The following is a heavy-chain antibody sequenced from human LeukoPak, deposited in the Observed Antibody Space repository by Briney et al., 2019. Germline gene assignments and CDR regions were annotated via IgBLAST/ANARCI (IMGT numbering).Heavy chain of an antibody. D-gene: IGHD2-15*01. V-gene: IGHV3-23*01. Sequence: GGSLRLSCAASGFTFSSYAMSWVRQAPGKGLEWVSAISGSGGSTYYADSVKGRFTISRDNSKNTLYLQMNSLRAEDTAVYYCATLVVAADTFDYWGQGTLVTVSS. CDR3: ATLVVAADTFDY. J-gene: IGHJ4*02. CDR1: GFTFSSYA. CDR2: ISGSGGST.